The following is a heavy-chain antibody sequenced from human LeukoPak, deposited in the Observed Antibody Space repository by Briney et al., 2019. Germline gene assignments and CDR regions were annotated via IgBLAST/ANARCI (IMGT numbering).Heavy chain of an antibody. CDR1: EYTFTGYY. J-gene: IGHJ4*02. V-gene: IGHV1-2*06. Sequence: ASVKVSCKASEYTFTGYYMHWVRQAPGQGLEWMGRINPNSGGTNYAQKFQGRVTMTRDTSISTAYMELSRLRSDDTAVYYCARVIAVAGPTFDYWGQGTLVTVSS. CDR3: ARVIAVAGPTFDY. CDR2: INPNSGGT. D-gene: IGHD6-19*01.